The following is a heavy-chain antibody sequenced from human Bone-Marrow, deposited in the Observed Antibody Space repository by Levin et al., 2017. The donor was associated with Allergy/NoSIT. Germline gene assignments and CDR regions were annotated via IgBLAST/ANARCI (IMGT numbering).Heavy chain of an antibody. Sequence: SETLSLTCAVYGGSFSDDQWSWIRQSPGRGLEWIGELKHRGGTNSNRSPKRRVTLSLDTSKNQFSLIMSAVTAADTAIYYCARVSKNYYYYYMDVWGKGTTVTVSS. V-gene: IGHV4-34*01. CDR2: LKHRGGT. CDR1: GGSFSDDQ. J-gene: IGHJ6*03. CDR3: ARVSKNYYYYYMDV.